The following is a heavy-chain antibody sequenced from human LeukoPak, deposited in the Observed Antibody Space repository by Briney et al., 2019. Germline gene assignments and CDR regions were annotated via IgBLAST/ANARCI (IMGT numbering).Heavy chain of an antibody. Sequence: RPGGSLRLSCAASGFTFDDYGMSWVRQAPGKGREWVSGINWNGGSTGYADSVKGRFTISRDNAKNSLYLQMNSLRAEDTALYHCAREMYYYDSSGYYLGAFDIWGQGTMVTVSS. V-gene: IGHV3-20*01. D-gene: IGHD3-22*01. CDR3: AREMYYYDSSGYYLGAFDI. CDR2: INWNGGST. CDR1: GFTFDDYG. J-gene: IGHJ3*02.